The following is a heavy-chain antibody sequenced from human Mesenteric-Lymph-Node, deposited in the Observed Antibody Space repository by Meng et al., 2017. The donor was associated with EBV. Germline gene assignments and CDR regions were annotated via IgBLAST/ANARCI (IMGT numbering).Heavy chain of an antibody. CDR3: ARDMVIYDY. V-gene: IGHV3-11*01. D-gene: IGHD2-21*01. CDR2: ISSSATTI. J-gene: IGHJ4*02. CDR1: GFTFSDYY. Sequence: GRVVRSVGALVKPGRSLSLSCAASGFTFSDYYMSGIRQAPGKGLEWVSYISSSATTIYYADSVKGRFTISRDNAKNSLYLQMNSLRAEDTAVYFCARDMVIYDYWGRGTLVTVSS.